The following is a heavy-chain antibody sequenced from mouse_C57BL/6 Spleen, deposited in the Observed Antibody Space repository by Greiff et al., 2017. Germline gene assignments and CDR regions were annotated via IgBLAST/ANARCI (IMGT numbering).Heavy chain of an antibody. CDR3: GTTVVATSMDY. J-gene: IGHJ4*01. D-gene: IGHD1-1*01. Sequence: QVQLQQPGAELVRPGSSVKLSCKASGYTFTSYWMDWVKQSPGQGLEWIGNIYPSDSETHYNQKFKDKATLTVDKSSSTAYMQLSSLASEDSAVYYCGTTVVATSMDYWGQGTSVTVSS. CDR1: GYTFTSYW. CDR2: IYPSDSET. V-gene: IGHV1-61*01.